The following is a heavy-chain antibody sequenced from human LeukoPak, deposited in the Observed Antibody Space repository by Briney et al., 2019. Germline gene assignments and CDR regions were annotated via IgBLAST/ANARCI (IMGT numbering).Heavy chain of an antibody. V-gene: IGHV4-4*07. CDR1: GGSISSYY. Sequence: PSETLSLTCTVSGGSISSYYWSWIRQPAGKGLEWIGRIYTSGGTNYNPSLKSRVTMSVDTSKNQFSLKLSSVTAADTAVYYCARDVGSSGWPPHYFDYWGQGTLVTVSS. J-gene: IGHJ4*02. CDR3: ARDVGSSGWPPHYFDY. CDR2: IYTSGGT. D-gene: IGHD6-19*01.